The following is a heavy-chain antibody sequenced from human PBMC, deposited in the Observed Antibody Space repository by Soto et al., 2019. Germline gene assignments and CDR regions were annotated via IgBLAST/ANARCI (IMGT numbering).Heavy chain of an antibody. CDR1: GDTFNFYS. Sequence: QVQLVQSGAEVKRPGSSVKVSCKASGDTFNFYSITWLRQALGLGLGWMGRVNPIVSMSNYAQKFQGRVTMTADKSTSTAYMELSSLRSEDTAIYYCASSYGSGYRAFDYWGQGALVTVSS. V-gene: IGHV1-69*02. D-gene: IGHD3-10*01. CDR3: ASSYGSGYRAFDY. J-gene: IGHJ4*02. CDR2: VNPIVSMS.